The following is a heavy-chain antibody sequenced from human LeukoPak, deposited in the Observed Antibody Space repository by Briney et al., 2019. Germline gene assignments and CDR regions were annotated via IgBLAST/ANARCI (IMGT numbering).Heavy chain of an antibody. CDR1: GYNFTSYW. Sequence: GESLKISCKGSGYNFTSYWISWVRQMPGKGLEWMGRIDPSDSYTNYSPSFQGHVTISTDKSIFTAYLQWSSLKASDTAMYYCARLRDGSIDYWGQGTLVTVSS. CDR2: IDPSDSYT. V-gene: IGHV5-10-1*01. J-gene: IGHJ4*02. CDR3: ARLRDGSIDY.